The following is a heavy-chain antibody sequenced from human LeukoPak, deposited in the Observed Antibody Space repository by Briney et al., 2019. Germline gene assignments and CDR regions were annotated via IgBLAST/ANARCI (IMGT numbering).Heavy chain of an antibody. J-gene: IGHJ3*02. Sequence: GGSLRLSCAASGFTFSGYAVSWVRQAPGKGLEWVSAVSGRGYNTYYADSVKGRFTISRDNSKNTLYLQMNSLRAEDTAVYYCARPLFALYDSSGHRVGAFDIWGQGTMVTVSS. CDR2: VSGRGYNT. CDR3: ARPLFALYDSSGHRVGAFDI. V-gene: IGHV3-23*01. D-gene: IGHD3-22*01. CDR1: GFTFSGYA.